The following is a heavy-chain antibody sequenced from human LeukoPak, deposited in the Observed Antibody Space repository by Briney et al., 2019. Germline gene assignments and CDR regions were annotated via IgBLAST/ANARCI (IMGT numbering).Heavy chain of an antibody. CDR3: AKYGSGQLWLLGWYFDF. Sequence: GGSQRLSCAASGYTFYNYAVTSVRQAPRKGLEWVSSISHDGASTHYADSVKGRFTISRDNSKNTVFLQMDSVRAEDTAVYFCAKYGSGQLWLLGWYFDFWGRGTLVSVSS. V-gene: IGHV3-23*01. D-gene: IGHD3-16*01. CDR2: ISHDGAST. CDR1: GYTFYNYA. J-gene: IGHJ2*01.